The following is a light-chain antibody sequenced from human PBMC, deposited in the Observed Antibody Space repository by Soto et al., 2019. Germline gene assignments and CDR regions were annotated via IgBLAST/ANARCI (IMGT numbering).Light chain of an antibody. Sequence: DIQLTQSPASLSSSPGDRVTITCRASQTISNYLAWYQQKPGKAPKLLIYGAKTLQSGVPSRFSGSGYGTDFTLTITTLQPEDFATYYCQQNYSTPQTFGQGTKVDI. CDR3: QQNYSTPQT. CDR1: QTISNY. J-gene: IGKJ1*01. CDR2: GAK. V-gene: IGKV1-39*01.